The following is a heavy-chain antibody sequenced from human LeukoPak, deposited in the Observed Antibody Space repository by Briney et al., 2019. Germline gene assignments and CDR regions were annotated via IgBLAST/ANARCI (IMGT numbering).Heavy chain of an antibody. V-gene: IGHV3-15*01. CDR1: GFTVSSNY. D-gene: IGHD6-6*01. J-gene: IGHJ3*02. CDR3: ARDFRAARNDAFDI. CDR2: IQGKTEGETT. Sequence: PGGSLRLSCAASGFTVSSNYMTWVRQAPGKGLEWVGRIQGKTEGETTGYGAAVNGRFTISRDDSKNTLYLQMSSLKTEDTAVYYCARDFRAARNDAFDIWGQGTMVTVSS.